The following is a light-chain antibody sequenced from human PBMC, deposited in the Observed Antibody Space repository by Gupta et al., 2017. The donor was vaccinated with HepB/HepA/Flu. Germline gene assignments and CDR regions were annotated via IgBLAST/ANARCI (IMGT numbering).Light chain of an antibody. J-gene: IGLJ2*01. CDR3: GTWDYSLSAVV. CDR1: NSNIGRTY. Sequence: QSVLTQPPSVSAAPGQKVTIPCSGSNSNIGRTYVSWYQQLPGTAPKLLIYETNKRPSGIPDRFSGSKSGTSATLGITGLQTGDEADYYCGTWDYSLSAVVFGGGTKLTVL. CDR2: ETN. V-gene: IGLV1-51*02.